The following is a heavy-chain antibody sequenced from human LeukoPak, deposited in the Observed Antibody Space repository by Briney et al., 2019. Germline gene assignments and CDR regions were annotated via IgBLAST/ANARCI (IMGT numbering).Heavy chain of an antibody. D-gene: IGHD6-19*01. V-gene: IGHV3-11*04. J-gene: IGHJ3*02. CDR2: ISSSGGTK. CDR1: GFTFSDYY. Sequence: GGSLRLSCAASGFTFSDYYMNWIRQAPGKGLESISYISSSGGTKYYADSVKGRFTISRDNAKNSLYLQMSSLRAEDTSVYYCAGYSRGWFGAFHIWGQGTMVTVSS. CDR3: AGYSRGWFGAFHI.